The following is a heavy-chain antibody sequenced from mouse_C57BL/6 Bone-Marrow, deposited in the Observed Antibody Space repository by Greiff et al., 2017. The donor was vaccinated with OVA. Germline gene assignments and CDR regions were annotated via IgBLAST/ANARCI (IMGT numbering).Heavy chain of an antibody. CDR2: ISDGGSYT. CDR1: GFTFSSYA. J-gene: IGHJ3*01. V-gene: IGHV5-4*01. CDR3: ARDYYGSSYLAWFAY. Sequence: EVQLVESGGGLVKPGGSLKLSCAASGFTFSSYAMSWVRQTPEKRLEWVATISDGGSYTYYPDNVKGRFTFSRDNAKNNLYLQMSHLKSEDTAMYYGARDYYGSSYLAWFAYWGQGTLVTVSA. D-gene: IGHD1-1*01.